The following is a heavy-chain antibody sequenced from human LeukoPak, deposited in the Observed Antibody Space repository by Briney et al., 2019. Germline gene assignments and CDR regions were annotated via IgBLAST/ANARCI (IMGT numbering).Heavy chain of an antibody. CDR1: GYTFTSYD. D-gene: IGHD6-13*01. J-gene: IGHJ5*02. V-gene: IGHV1-8*01. Sequence: GASVKVSCKASGYTFTSYDINWVRQATGRGLEWMGWMNPNSGNTGYAQKFQGRVTMTRNTSISTAYMELSSLRSEDTAVYYCARGRGIAAAWNWFDPWGQGTLVTVSS. CDR3: ARGRGIAAAWNWFDP. CDR2: MNPNSGNT.